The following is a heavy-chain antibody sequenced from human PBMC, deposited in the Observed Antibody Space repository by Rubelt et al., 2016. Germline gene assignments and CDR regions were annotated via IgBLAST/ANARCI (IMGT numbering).Heavy chain of an antibody. J-gene: IGHJ4*02. Sequence: QLQLQESGPGLVKPSETLSLTCTVSGGSVSSGSYYWNWIRPPPGKGLEWLGYIYYSGNRHYKPASKGRLAIYIDMSKTQCSGKLRAVIAADTAGYYWARRYCSAGNCPIDYWGQGTLVTVSS. CDR1: GGSVSSGSYY. D-gene: IGHD2-15*01. CDR2: IYYSGNR. CDR3: ARRYCSAGNCPIDY. V-gene: IGHV4-61*01.